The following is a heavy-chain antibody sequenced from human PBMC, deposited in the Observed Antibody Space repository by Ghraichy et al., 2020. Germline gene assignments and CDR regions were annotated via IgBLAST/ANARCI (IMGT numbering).Heavy chain of an antibody. CDR1: GFTFGDFA. CDR3: AREHRAAY. CDR2: IRSKTYGGTI. Sequence: SLRLSCTTSGFTFGDFAMSWYRQAPGKGLEWVSVIRSKTYGGTIEYAASVKGRFTISRDDSNSIAYLQMNSLRSEDTAIYYCAREHRAAYWGQGTLVTVSS. V-gene: IGHV3-49*03. J-gene: IGHJ4*02. D-gene: IGHD2-15*01.